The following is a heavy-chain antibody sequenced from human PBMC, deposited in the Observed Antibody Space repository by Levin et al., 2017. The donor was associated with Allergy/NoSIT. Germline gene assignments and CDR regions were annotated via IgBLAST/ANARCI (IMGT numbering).Heavy chain of an antibody. CDR1: GGSITNYY. D-gene: IGHD2-15*01. CDR3: ARASSWYSSLGY. J-gene: IGHJ4*02. Sequence: SQTLSLTCTVSGGSITNYYWSWIRQPPGKGLEWIGYIYYSGSTNYNPSLESRVTISVDTSKSQFSLKLSSLTAADTAVYYCARASSWYSSLGYWGQGALVTVSS. V-gene: IGHV4-59*01. CDR2: IYYSGST.